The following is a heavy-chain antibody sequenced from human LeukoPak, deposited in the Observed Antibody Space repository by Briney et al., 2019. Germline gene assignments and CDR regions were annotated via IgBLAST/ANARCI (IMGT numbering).Heavy chain of an antibody. CDR2: IRDDGTNE. J-gene: IGHJ4*02. D-gene: IGHD1-26*01. V-gene: IGHV3-30*02. CDR3: AREKSGSNAAFDY. Sequence: PGGSLRLSCAASGFTFSASGMHWVRQAPGQGLEGVAFIRDDGTNEYYTDSVKGRFTISRDNAKNSLYLRMNSLRAEDTAVYYCAREKSGSNAAFDYWGQGTLVTVSS. CDR1: GFTFSASG.